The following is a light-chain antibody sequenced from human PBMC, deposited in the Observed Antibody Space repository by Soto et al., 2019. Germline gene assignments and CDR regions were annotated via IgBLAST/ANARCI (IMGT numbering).Light chain of an antibody. Sequence: DIQLTQSPSSLSTSVGDRVTITCRASQTIHNYLNWYQQTPGKAPKLLIYAASNLRGGVPSRFSGGGSGTDFNLTISSLQPEEFATYYCQESFSPLYTFGQGTMLDI. CDR2: AAS. J-gene: IGKJ2*01. CDR1: QTIHNY. CDR3: QESFSPLYT. V-gene: IGKV1-39*01.